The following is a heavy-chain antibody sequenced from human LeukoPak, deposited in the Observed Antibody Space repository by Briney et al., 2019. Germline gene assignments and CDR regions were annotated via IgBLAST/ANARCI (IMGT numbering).Heavy chain of an antibody. CDR3: ALNLPGIAAAVLDY. V-gene: IGHV1-69*01. Sequence: GSSVKVSCXASGGTFSSYAISWVRQAPGQGLEWMGGIIPIFGTANYAQKFQGRVTITADESTSTAYMELSSLRSEDTAVYYCALNLPGIAAAVLDYWGQGTLVTVSS. D-gene: IGHD6-13*01. CDR2: IIPIFGTA. J-gene: IGHJ4*02. CDR1: GGTFSSYA.